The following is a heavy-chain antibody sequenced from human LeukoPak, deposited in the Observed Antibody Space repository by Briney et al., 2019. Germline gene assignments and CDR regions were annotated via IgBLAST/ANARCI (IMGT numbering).Heavy chain of an antibody. Sequence: GGSLRLSCVASGFSFDTYSMTWVRQAPGKGLEWVSTITSTGSLTFYPDSIKGRFTVSRDDAKSSLYLEMNSLRAEDTAVYYCARDNRGWSWDFWGQGTLVTVSS. J-gene: IGHJ4*02. CDR3: ARDNRGWSWDF. V-gene: IGHV3-21*06. CDR2: ITSTGSLT. D-gene: IGHD6-19*01. CDR1: GFSFDTYS.